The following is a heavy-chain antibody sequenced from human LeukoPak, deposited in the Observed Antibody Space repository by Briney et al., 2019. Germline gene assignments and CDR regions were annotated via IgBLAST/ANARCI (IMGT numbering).Heavy chain of an antibody. D-gene: IGHD2-2*01. J-gene: IGHJ6*02. CDR3: ASDCSSTSCQLSYGMDV. V-gene: IGHV4-34*01. Sequence: KPSETLSLTCAVYGVSLSGYYWSWLRQPPGKGREWIGEINHTGSPNYTPSLKSPVTISVDTSKNQFSLKLSSVTAADTAVYYCASDCSSTSCQLSYGMDVWGQGTTVTVSS. CDR1: GVSLSGYY. CDR2: INHTGSP.